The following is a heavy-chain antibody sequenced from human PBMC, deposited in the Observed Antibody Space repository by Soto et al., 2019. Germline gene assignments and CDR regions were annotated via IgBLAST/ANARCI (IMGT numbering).Heavy chain of an antibody. CDR1: GGSISSSNR. Sequence: QVQLQESGPGLVKPSGTLSLTCAVSGGSISSSNRWSWVRQPPGKGLEWIGEIYHSGSTNYNPSPKRPATISVDRSKNPVSLKLSSVTAADTAVYYCARDFGYGGYGDYWGQGTLVPVSS. CDR2: IYHSGST. CDR3: ARDFGYGGYGDY. V-gene: IGHV4-4*02. D-gene: IGHD5-12*01. J-gene: IGHJ4*02.